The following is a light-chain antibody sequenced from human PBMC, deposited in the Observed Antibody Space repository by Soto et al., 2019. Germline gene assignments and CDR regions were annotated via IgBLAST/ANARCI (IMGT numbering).Light chain of an antibody. V-gene: IGKV3-20*01. CDR3: QHYGSSRT. CDR1: QGVSSNY. Sequence: EILLTQSPGTLSLSPGERATLSCRASQGVSSNYLAWYQQKSGQAPRLLLYGTSSRATGIPERFSRSGSGTDFTLTISRLEPEDFAVYYCQHYGSSRTFGQGTKVDIK. CDR2: GTS. J-gene: IGKJ1*01.